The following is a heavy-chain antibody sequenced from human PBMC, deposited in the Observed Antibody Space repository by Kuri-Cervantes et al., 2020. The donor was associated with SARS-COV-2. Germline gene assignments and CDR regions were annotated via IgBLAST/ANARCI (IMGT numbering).Heavy chain of an antibody. CDR2: TYYRSKWYN. J-gene: IGHJ3*02. CDR1: GDSVSSNSAA. Sequence: SQTLSLTCAISGDSVSSNSAAWNWIRQSPSRGLEWLGRTYYRSKWYNDYAVSVKSRITINPDTSKNQFSLQLNSVTPEDTAVYYCARLILNTIFGVVIIIRGAFDIWGQGTMVTVSS. V-gene: IGHV6-1*01. D-gene: IGHD3-3*01. CDR3: ARLILNTIFGVVIIIRGAFDI.